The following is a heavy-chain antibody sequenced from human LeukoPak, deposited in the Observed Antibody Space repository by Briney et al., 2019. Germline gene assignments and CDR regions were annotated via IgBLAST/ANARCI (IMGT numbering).Heavy chain of an antibody. Sequence: GGSLRLSCAASAFTLSSYSINWVRQAPGKGLEWVSSISRSSSGIYYADSVRGRFTISRDNAENSLYLQMNSPRDEDTAVYYCARDHSSSWPGPFDYWGQGTLVTVSS. V-gene: IGHV3-21*01. CDR2: ISRSSSGI. CDR1: AFTLSSYS. J-gene: IGHJ4*02. CDR3: ARDHSSSWPGPFDY. D-gene: IGHD6-13*01.